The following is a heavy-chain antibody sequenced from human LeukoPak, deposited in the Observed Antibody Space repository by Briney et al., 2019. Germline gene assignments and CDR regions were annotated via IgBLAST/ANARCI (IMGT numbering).Heavy chain of an antibody. CDR1: GGTFSSYA. Sequence: SVKVSCKASGGTFSSYAISWVRQAPGQGLEWMGGIIPIFGTANYAQKFQGRVTITTDESTSTAYMELSSLRSEDTAVYYCAREGSYCSSTSCYFSGVDDYWGQGTLVTVSS. CDR3: AREGSYCSSTSCYFSGVDDY. V-gene: IGHV1-69*05. CDR2: IIPIFGTA. J-gene: IGHJ4*02. D-gene: IGHD2-2*01.